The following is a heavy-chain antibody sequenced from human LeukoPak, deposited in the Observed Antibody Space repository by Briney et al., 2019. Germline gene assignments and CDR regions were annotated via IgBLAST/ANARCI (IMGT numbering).Heavy chain of an antibody. CDR3: AKRAYGSGNNYFDY. D-gene: IGHD3-10*01. J-gene: IGHJ4*02. CDR2: ISGGGGST. V-gene: IGHV3-23*01. Sequence: PGGSLRLSCAASGFTFSSYVMSWVRQAPGKGLEWVSVISGGGGSTYDADSVKGRFTISRDNSKNTLYLQMNSLRAEDTALYYCAKRAYGSGNNYFDYWGQGTLVTVSS. CDR1: GFTFSSYV.